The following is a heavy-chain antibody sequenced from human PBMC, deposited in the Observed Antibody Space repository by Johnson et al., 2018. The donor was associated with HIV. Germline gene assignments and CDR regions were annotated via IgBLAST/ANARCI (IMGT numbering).Heavy chain of an antibody. D-gene: IGHD6-6*01. Sequence: QVQLVESGGGVVQPGRSLRLSCAASGFTFSSSAMHWVRQAPGKGLEWVAVISYDGSNQYYADSVKGRFTISRDNSKNTLYLQMNSLRAEDTAVYYCAKDLGGGSSSLPGIWGQGTMVTVFS. CDR1: GFTFSSSA. CDR2: ISYDGSNQ. CDR3: AKDLGGGSSSLPGI. V-gene: IGHV3-30-3*01. J-gene: IGHJ3*02.